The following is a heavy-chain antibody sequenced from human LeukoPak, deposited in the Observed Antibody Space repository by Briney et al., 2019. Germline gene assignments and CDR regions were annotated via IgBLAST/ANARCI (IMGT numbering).Heavy chain of an antibody. D-gene: IGHD4-17*01. J-gene: IGHJ3*02. Sequence: GASVTVSCKASVYTFTSHDINWVRQAAGQGLEWMGWMNPNTGKTGYAQNFQGRVTMTRSTSISTAYLELGSLRSEDTAVYYCARDGERAFDIWGRGTKVTVSS. CDR1: VYTFTSHD. V-gene: IGHV1-8*01. CDR2: MNPNTGKT. CDR3: ARDGERAFDI.